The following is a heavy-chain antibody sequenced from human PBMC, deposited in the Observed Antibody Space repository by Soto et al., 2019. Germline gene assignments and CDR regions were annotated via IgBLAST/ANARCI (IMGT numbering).Heavy chain of an antibody. CDR3: ARDDTIFGVVIIGVYYYGMDV. CDR1: GYTFTSYG. D-gene: IGHD3-3*01. CDR2: ISAYNGNT. J-gene: IGHJ6*02. Sequence: ASVKVSCKASGYTFTSYGISWVRQAPGQGLEWMGWISAYNGNTNYAQKLQGRVTMTTDTSTSTAYMELRSLRSDDTAVYYCARDDTIFGVVIIGVYYYGMDVWGQGTTVTSP. V-gene: IGHV1-18*04.